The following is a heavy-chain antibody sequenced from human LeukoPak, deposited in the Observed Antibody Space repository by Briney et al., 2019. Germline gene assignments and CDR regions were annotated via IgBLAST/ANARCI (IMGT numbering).Heavy chain of an antibody. D-gene: IGHD2-15*01. J-gene: IGHJ6*04. CDR2: ISAYNGNT. CDR1: GYTFTSYG. V-gene: IGHV1-18*04. Sequence: HWASVKVSCKASGYTFTSYGISWVRQAPGQGLEWMGWISAYNGNTNYAQKLQGRVTMTTDTSTSTAYMEVRSLRADDTAVYYCARAQGYCSGGSCYSYYYYGMDVWGKGTTVTVSS. CDR3: ARAQGYCSGGSCYSYYYYGMDV.